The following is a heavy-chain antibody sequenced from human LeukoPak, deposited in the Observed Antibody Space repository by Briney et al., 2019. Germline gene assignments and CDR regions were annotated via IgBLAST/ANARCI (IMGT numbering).Heavy chain of an antibody. D-gene: IGHD1-26*01. CDR1: GASTSAYY. CDR3: AHSKRGGGYYINAFAA. CDR2: SYSGGNA. V-gene: IGHV4-59*01. Sequence: SETLSLTCTVSGASTSAYYWSWIRQPPGKGLEWVGYSYSGGNANYNPSLKSRVTISIDTSENQFSLRLTSVTAADTAIYFCAHSKRGGGYYINAFAAWGQGALVTISS. J-gene: IGHJ3*01.